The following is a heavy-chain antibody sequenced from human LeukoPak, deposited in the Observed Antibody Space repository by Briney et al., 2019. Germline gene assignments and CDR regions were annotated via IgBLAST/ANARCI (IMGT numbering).Heavy chain of an antibody. D-gene: IGHD3-3*01. Sequence: PGGSLRLSCAASGFTFSSYAMSWVRQAPGKGLEWVSSISSSSSYIYYADSVKGRFTISRDNAKNSLYLQMNSLRAEDTAVYYCARDLYDFWSGYFYGMDVWGQGTTVTVSS. CDR2: ISSSSSYI. J-gene: IGHJ6*02. CDR3: ARDLYDFWSGYFYGMDV. CDR1: GFTFSSYA. V-gene: IGHV3-21*01.